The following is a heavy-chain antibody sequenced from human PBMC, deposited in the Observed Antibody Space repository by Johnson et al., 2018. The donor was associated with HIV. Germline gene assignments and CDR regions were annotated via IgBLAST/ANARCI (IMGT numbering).Heavy chain of an antibody. V-gene: IGHV3-66*01. Sequence: VQLVESAGGLVQPGGSLRLSCTASGFSVSSYYMTWVRQTPVKGLEWVSVIFSGGTPYYADSVTGRFTIFRDNSKNTLYLQMNSLRADDTAVYYCAKEKLELRTGDAFDIWGQGTMVTVSS. D-gene: IGHD1-7*01. CDR3: AKEKLELRTGDAFDI. CDR1: GFSVSSYY. CDR2: IFSGGTP. J-gene: IGHJ3*02.